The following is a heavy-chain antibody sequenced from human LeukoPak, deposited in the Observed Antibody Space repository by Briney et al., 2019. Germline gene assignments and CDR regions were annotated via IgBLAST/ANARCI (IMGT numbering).Heavy chain of an antibody. CDR2: TYYRSKWYN. CDR1: GDSVSSNSAA. J-gene: IGHJ4*02. D-gene: IGHD1-26*01. V-gene: IGHV6-1*01. CDR3: ARDRRSGSYYGGGTFDY. Sequence: SQTLSLTCVISGDSVSSNSAAWNWIRQSPSRGLEWLGRTYYRSKWYNDYAVSVKSRITINPDTSKNQFSLQLNSVTPEDTAVYYCARDRRSGSYYGGGTFDYWGQGTLVTVSS.